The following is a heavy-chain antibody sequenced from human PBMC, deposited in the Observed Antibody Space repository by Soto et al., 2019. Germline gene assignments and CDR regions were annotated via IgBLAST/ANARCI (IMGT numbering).Heavy chain of an antibody. V-gene: IGHV3-48*04. D-gene: IGHD3-9*01. Sequence: GGSLRLSCAASGFSLRPYSMNWVRQAPGKGLEWISYITTTSSTKYYADSVKGRFTISRDNAKNSLYLQMNSLRAEDTAVYYCARVILTGYYYYYGMDVWGQGTTVTVSS. CDR3: ARVILTGYYYYYGMDV. J-gene: IGHJ6*02. CDR1: GFSLRPYS. CDR2: ITTTSSTK.